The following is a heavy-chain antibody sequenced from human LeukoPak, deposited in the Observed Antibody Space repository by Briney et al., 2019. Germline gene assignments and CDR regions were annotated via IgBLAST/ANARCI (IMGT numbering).Heavy chain of an antibody. CDR1: GYAFNIYD. J-gene: IGHJ6*03. CDR3: ARALSWTTESYYYMDV. D-gene: IGHD3/OR15-3a*01. Sequence: GASVKVSCKSSGYAFNIYDINWGRQATGQGLEWMGWRNPNSGNTGYAQKSQGRVTMTKNNSITTVYMELSSLRSEDTAVYYCARALSWTTESYYYMDVWRKGTTVTVSS. V-gene: IGHV1-8*01. CDR2: RNPNSGNT.